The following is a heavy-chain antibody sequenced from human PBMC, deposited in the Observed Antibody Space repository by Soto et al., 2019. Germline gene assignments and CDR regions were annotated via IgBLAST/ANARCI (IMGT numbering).Heavy chain of an antibody. J-gene: IGHJ4*02. CDR1: GSTLSEFS. CDR3: ATGVGWGFIYSLQY. Sequence: QVQLEQSGAEVKKPGASVRVSCKISGSTLSEFSMHWVRQAPGKGLEWMGGYVPEDGKTIYAPKFQDRVIMTEDTSPDTAYMELSSLRSEETAVYFCATGVGWGFIYSLQYWGQGTPVTVSS. D-gene: IGHD1-26*01. V-gene: IGHV1-24*01. CDR2: YVPEDGKT.